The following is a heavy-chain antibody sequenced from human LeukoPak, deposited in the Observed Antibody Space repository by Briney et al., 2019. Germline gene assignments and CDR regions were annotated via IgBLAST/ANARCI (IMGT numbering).Heavy chain of an antibody. J-gene: IGHJ4*02. V-gene: IGHV3-23*01. CDR1: GFTFRSYV. Sequence: GESLRLSCAASGFTFRSYVMSWIRQAPGKGLEWVSAISDSGGSTYYADSVKGRFTTSRDNSKNTLYLQMNSLRAGDTAVYYCAKGSTDSRPYYFDYWGQGTLVTVSS. CDR3: AKGSTDSRPYYFDY. CDR2: ISDSGGST.